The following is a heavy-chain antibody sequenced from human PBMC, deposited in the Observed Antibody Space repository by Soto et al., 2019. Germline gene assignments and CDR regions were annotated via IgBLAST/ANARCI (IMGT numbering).Heavy chain of an antibody. D-gene: IGHD1-26*01. V-gene: IGHV1-69*01. Sequence: QVQLVQSGAEVKMPGSSVRVSCKASGGSFSKYGISWVRQAPGQGLEWMGGIIPMFGIGNYAEKFLGRVTITADESTSTTHMELSRLRSEHTAVYFCARGYRGNYFYAMAVWGQGTTVTVSS. CDR3: ARGYRGNYFYAMAV. J-gene: IGHJ6*02. CDR2: IIPMFGIG. CDR1: GGSFSKYG.